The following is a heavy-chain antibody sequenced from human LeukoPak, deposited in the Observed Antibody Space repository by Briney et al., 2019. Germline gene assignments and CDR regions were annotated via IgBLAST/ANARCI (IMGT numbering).Heavy chain of an antibody. D-gene: IGHD6-19*01. V-gene: IGHV4-39*07. Sequence: PTETLSLTCTVSGGSISRSTYYWGWIRQPPGKGLEWIGSIHDSGITHYNSSLKSRATISVDTSKTQFSLKLTSVTAADTAVYYCARVGIAVAGIMNYYYYYMDVWGKGTTVTVSS. CDR2: IHDSGIT. CDR3: ARVGIAVAGIMNYYYYYMDV. J-gene: IGHJ6*03. CDR1: GGSISRSTYY.